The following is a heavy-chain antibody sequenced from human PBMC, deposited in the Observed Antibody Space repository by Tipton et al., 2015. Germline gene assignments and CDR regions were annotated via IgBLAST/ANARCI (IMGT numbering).Heavy chain of an antibody. CDR3: VKDGYYYDPSGYSPLDY. D-gene: IGHD3-22*01. J-gene: IGHJ4*02. V-gene: IGHV3-74*01. Sequence: SLRLSCAASGFTFSSYWMHWVRQAPGKGLVWVSRINSDGSSTSYADSVKGRFTISRDNSKNTLYLQMSSLRTEDTAVYYCVKDGYYYDPSGYSPLDYWGQGTLVTVSS. CDR1: GFTFSSYW. CDR2: INSDGSST.